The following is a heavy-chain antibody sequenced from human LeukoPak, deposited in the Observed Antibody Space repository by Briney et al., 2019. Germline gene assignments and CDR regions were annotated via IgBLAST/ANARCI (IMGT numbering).Heavy chain of an antibody. Sequence: GGSLRLSCAASGFTFSSYEMNWVRQAPGKGLEWVAFIRYNGNNQYYADSVKGRFNISRDNSKNTLYLQMNSLKGDDTAVYYCAKDSAFYYIDVWGKGTTVIISS. V-gene: IGHV3-30*02. D-gene: IGHD3-10*01. CDR1: GFTFSSYE. CDR3: AKDSAFYYIDV. CDR2: IRYNGNNQ. J-gene: IGHJ6*03.